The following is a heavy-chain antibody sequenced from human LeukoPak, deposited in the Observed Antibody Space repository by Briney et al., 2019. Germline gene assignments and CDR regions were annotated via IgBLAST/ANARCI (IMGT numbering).Heavy chain of an antibody. CDR2: IYTSGST. D-gene: IGHD6-13*01. CDR3: ARRYSSSWYFDY. CDR1: GGSISSYY. J-gene: IGHJ4*02. V-gene: IGHV4-4*07. Sequence: PSETLSLTCTVSGGSISSYYWSWIRQPAGKGLEWIGRIYTSGSTDYNPSLKSRVTMSVDTSKSQFSLKLNSVTAADTAMYYCARRYSSSWYFDYWGQGTLVTVSS.